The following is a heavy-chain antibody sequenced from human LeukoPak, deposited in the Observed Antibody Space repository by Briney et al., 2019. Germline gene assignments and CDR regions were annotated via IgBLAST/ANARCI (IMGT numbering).Heavy chain of an antibody. CDR1: GFTFSSYA. CDR2: ISGSGGST. CDR3: AKARYSLLTGSVGY. Sequence: GGSLRLSCAASGFTFSSYAMSWVRQAPGKGLEWVSAISGSGGSTYYADSVKGRFTISRDNSKNTLYLQMNSLRAEDTAVYYCAKARYSLLTGSVGYWGQGTLVTVSS. D-gene: IGHD5-18*01. V-gene: IGHV3-23*01. J-gene: IGHJ4*02.